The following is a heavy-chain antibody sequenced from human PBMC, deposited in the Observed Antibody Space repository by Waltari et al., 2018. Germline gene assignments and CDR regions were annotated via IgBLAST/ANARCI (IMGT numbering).Heavy chain of an antibody. J-gene: IGHJ3*02. Sequence: QVQLVQSGAEVKKPGSSVLVSCKASGGTFSRFAFSWVRQAPGQGREWMGAIIPIFDTTTSAQNFLGSVTITADESTRTAYMALSSLRSEDTAVYYCTSDGRDYYDSNGYWRDDAFDIWGQGTMVTVSS. V-gene: IGHV1-69*12. CDR3: TSDGRDYYDSNGYWRDDAFDI. D-gene: IGHD3-22*01. CDR2: IIPIFDTT. CDR1: GGTFSRFA.